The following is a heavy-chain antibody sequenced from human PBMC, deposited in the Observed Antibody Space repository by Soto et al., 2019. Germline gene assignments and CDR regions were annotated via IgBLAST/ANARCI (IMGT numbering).Heavy chain of an antibody. CDR2: ISASGGTT. J-gene: IGHJ4*02. V-gene: IGHV3-23*01. Sequence: GSLRLSCLASGFTFSRNAMSWVRQAPGKGLEWVSAISASGGTTYSADSVKGRFAVSRGNSNNTLYLQMDSLSAEDTAVYYCAKQRADFGSGSDTFYLDNWGQGSLVTVSS. CDR3: AKQRADFGSGSDTFYLDN. CDR1: GFTFSRNA. D-gene: IGHD3-10*01.